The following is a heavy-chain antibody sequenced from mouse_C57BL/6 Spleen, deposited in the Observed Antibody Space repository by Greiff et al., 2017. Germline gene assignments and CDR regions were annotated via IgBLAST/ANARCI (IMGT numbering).Heavy chain of an antibody. J-gene: IGHJ4*01. D-gene: IGHD1-2*01. CDR2: INPSNGGT. CDR3: ARYSDNGDCASDY. V-gene: IGHV1-53*01. Sequence: VQLQQPGTELVKPGASVKLSCKASGYTFTSSWMHWVKQRPGQGLEWIGNINPSNGGTNYNEKFKSKATLTVDKYSSTAYMQLSSLTSADYAVYYCARYSDNGDCASDYWGQGTSVTVSS. CDR1: GYTFTSSW.